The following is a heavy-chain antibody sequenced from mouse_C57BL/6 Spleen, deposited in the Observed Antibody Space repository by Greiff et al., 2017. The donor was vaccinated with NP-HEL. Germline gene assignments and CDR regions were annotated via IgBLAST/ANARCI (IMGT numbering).Heavy chain of an antibody. CDR2: IYPGDGDT. CDR1: GYAFSSSW. D-gene: IGHD1-2*01. CDR3: ARWYGPPMDY. J-gene: IGHJ4*01. V-gene: IGHV1-82*01. Sequence: QVQLQQSGPELVKPGASVKISCKASGYAFSSSWMNWVKQRPGKGLEWIGRIYPGDGDTNYNGKFKGKATLTADKSSSTAYMQLSSLTSEDSAVYFCARWYGPPMDYWGQGTSVTVSS.